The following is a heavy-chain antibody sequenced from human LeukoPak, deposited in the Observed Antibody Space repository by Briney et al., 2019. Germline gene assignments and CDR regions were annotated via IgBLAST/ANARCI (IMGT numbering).Heavy chain of an antibody. D-gene: IGHD3-9*01. Sequence: GGSLRLSCAASGFTVSSNYMSWVRQAPGKGLEWVSVIYSGGSTYYADSVKGRFTISRDNSKNTLYLQMNSLRAEDTAVYYCARAERYDILTGCYRDYWGQGTLVTVSS. CDR1: GFTVSSNY. CDR2: IYSGGST. J-gene: IGHJ4*02. CDR3: ARAERYDILTGCYRDY. V-gene: IGHV3-66*02.